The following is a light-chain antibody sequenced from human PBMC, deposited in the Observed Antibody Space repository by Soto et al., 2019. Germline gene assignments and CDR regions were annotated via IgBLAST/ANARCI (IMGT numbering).Light chain of an antibody. J-gene: IGKJ1*01. CDR2: LTS. V-gene: IGKV3-11*01. CDR3: HQRQSWPRT. CDR1: QGVNTR. Sequence: EIVLTQSPATLSSFPGDRVTLSCRASQGVNTRLAWYQHKPGQAPRLLIYLTSNRAAGIPARFSGSGSETDFTLTISDVEPEDFAVYYCHQRQSWPRTFGQGTKVDIK.